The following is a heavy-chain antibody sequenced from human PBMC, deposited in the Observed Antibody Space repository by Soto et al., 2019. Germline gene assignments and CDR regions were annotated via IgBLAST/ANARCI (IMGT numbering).Heavy chain of an antibody. Sequence: EVQLVESGGGLVKPGGSLRLSCAASGFTFNTYDMNWVRQAPGKGLEWVSSITTRSAYIYYADSLKGRITISRDNAKNSLFLQMNGLRAADTAVYYCVRSGTARLLRHSWFDTWGQGTLVTVSS. D-gene: IGHD2-21*01. CDR3: VRSGTARLLRHSWFDT. V-gene: IGHV3-21*01. J-gene: IGHJ5*02. CDR1: GFTFNTYD. CDR2: ITTRSAYI.